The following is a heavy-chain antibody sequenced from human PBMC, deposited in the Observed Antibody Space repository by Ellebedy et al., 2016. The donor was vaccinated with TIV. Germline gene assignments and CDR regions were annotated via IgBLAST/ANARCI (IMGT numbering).Heavy chain of an antibody. CDR2: IDPNRCDT. V-gene: IGHV1-2*02. D-gene: IGHD3-16*01. CDR3: ASAVMIPAPNY. CDR1: GYTFTDYY. Sequence: AASVKVSCKASGYTFTDYYMHWVRQAPGQGLEWMGWIDPNRCDTNYAQKFQGRVTMTRDTSISTTYMDLSRLRSDDTAVYYCASAVMIPAPNYWGQGTLVTVSS. J-gene: IGHJ4*02.